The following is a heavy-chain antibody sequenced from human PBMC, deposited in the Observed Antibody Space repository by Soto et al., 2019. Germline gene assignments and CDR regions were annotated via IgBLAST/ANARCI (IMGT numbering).Heavy chain of an antibody. CDR1: GGLISKYC. CDR2: VLPISGST. V-gene: IGHV1-69*06. D-gene: IGHD5-12*01. J-gene: IGHJ4*01. CDR3: ATIRVRGGPLRFED. Sequence: QVQLVQSGAEVRKPGSSVKVSCKTSGGLISKYCFNWVRQAPGQGLEWMGGVLPISGSTDYAQKFQGRLTITADRSTSTVYMELSRLRSDDTANYYCATIRVRGGPLRFEDGGQGMLISVSS.